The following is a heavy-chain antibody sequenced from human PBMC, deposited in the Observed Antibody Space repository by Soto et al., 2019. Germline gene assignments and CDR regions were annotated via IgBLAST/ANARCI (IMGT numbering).Heavy chain of an antibody. V-gene: IGHV4-31*03. CDR1: GDSFSSGGYY. Sequence: QVLQQESGPGLVKPSQTLSLTCTVSGDSFSSGGYYWSWIRQHPGKGLEWIGYVFYSGTTYYSPSLKSRVSISVDTSRNQFSLSLSSVTAADTAVYYCAITTTYYDYIWGSYRPKDVDFWGQGTLVTVSS. D-gene: IGHD3-16*02. CDR3: AITTTYYDYIWGSYRPKDVDF. CDR2: VFYSGTT. J-gene: IGHJ4*02.